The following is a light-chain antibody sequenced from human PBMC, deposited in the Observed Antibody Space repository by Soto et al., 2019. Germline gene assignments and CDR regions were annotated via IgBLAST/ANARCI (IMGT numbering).Light chain of an antibody. Sequence: DIQMTQSPSTLSASVGDSVTITCRASQGISNYLAWYHQKPGKAPKLLIYRASTLESGVPSRFSGRGSATEFTLSISSLQPDDFATYYCQQYSTYPYTFGQGNKLEIK. CDR2: RAS. J-gene: IGKJ2*01. CDR3: QQYSTYPYT. CDR1: QGISNY. V-gene: IGKV1-5*03.